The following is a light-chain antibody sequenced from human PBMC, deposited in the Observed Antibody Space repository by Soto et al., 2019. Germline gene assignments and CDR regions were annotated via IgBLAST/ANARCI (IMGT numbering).Light chain of an antibody. CDR2: EAT. Sequence: QSALPQPASVSGSPGQSITISCTGTGSDIGADNYVSWYQHHPGKAPQLMIYEATDRPSGVSNRFSGSKSGNTASLTISGLHAEDEADYYCSSYTTSATWVFGGGTQLTVL. J-gene: IGLJ3*02. CDR3: SSYTTSATWV. V-gene: IGLV2-14*01. CDR1: GSDIGADNY.